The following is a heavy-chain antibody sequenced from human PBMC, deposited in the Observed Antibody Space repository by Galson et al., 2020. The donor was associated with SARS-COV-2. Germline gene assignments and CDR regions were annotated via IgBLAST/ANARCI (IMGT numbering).Heavy chain of an antibody. J-gene: IGHJ4*02. V-gene: IGHV3-74*01. D-gene: IGHD2-21*02. CDR1: GFTFSSYW. CDR2: FKTDGSNP. Sequence: GESLKISCAASGFTFSSYWMHWVRQAPGKGLVWASRFKTDGSNPTYADSVKGRFTISRDNAKNTVYLQMNSLRSEDTAVYYCVSFLGGNSAYWGRGTLVTVSS. CDR3: VSFLGGNSAY.